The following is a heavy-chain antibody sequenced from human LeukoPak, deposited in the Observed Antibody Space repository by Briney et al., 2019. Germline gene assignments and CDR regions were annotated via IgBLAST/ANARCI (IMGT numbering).Heavy chain of an antibody. CDR1: GYTFTSYD. D-gene: IGHD4-17*01. J-gene: IGHJ4*02. CDR2: MNPNSGNT. V-gene: IGHV1-8*01. Sequence: GASVKVSCKASGYTFTSYDINWVRQATGQGLEWMGWMNPNSGNTGYAQKFQGRVTITADESTSTAYMELSSLRSEDTAVYYCVYGDYLYYFDYWGQGTLVTVSS. CDR3: VYGDYLYYFDY.